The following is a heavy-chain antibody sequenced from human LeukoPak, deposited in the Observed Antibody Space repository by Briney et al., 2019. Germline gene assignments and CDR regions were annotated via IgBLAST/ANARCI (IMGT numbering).Heavy chain of an antibody. Sequence: ASVKVSCKVSGYTLTELSMHWVRQAPGKGLEWMGGFDPEDGETIYAQKFQGRVTMTEDTSTDTAYMELSSLRSEDTAVYYCASSSGSLRLHAFDVWGQGTMVTVSS. D-gene: IGHD3-22*01. CDR1: GYTLTELS. V-gene: IGHV1-24*01. J-gene: IGHJ3*01. CDR3: ASSSGSLRLHAFDV. CDR2: FDPEDGET.